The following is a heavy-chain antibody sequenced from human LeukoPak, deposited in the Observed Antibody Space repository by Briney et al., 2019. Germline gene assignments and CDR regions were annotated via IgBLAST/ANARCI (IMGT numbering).Heavy chain of an antibody. CDR2: INPSGGST. CDR1: GYTFTSYY. V-gene: IGHV1-46*01. J-gene: IGHJ4*02. Sequence: GASVNVSCKASGYTFTSYYMHWVRQAPGQGLEWMGIINPSGGSTSYAQKFQGRVTMTRDTSTSTAYMELSSLRSEDTAVYYCASPGYDSSGSNYWGQGTLVTVSS. CDR3: ASPGYDSSGSNY. D-gene: IGHD3-22*01.